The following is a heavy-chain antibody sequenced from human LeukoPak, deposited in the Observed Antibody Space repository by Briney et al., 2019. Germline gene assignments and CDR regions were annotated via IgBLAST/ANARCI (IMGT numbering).Heavy chain of an antibody. J-gene: IGHJ4*02. D-gene: IGHD3-22*01. CDR2: VYYSGST. CDR1: GDSISTYY. V-gene: IGHV4-59*01. CDR3: VRYDSDGGAFDY. Sequence: PSETLSLTCTVSGDSISTYYWSWMRQPPGKGLEWIGYVYYSGSTHYNPSLKSRVTISVDTSKNQFSLKLSSVTAADTALYYCVRYDSDGGAFDYWGRGTLVTVSS.